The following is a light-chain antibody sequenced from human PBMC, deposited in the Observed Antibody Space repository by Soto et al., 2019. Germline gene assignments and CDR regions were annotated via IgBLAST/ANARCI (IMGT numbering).Light chain of an antibody. CDR1: SSDVGTYNL. CDR3: SSYTSSSTPDV. V-gene: IGLV2-14*02. Sequence: QSVLTQPASVSGSPGQSITISCTGTSSDVGTYNLVSWYQHHPGKAPKLMIYEGSKRPSGVSNRFSGSKSGNTASLTISGLQAEDEADYYCSSYTSSSTPDVFGTGTKVTVL. CDR2: EGS. J-gene: IGLJ1*01.